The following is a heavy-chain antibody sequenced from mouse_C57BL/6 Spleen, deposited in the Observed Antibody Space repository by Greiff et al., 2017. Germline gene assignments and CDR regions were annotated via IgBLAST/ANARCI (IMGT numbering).Heavy chain of an antibody. CDR3: ARGLGYFDV. D-gene: IGHD2-2*01. CDR1: GYTFTSYW. CDR2: IDPSDSYT. V-gene: IGHV1-69*01. Sequence: QVQLQQPGAELVMPGASVKLSCKASGYTFTSYWMHWVKQRPGQGLEWIGEIDPSDSYTNYNQKFKGKSTLTVDKSSSPAYMQLSSLTSEESAVYYCARGLGYFDVWGTGTTVTVYS. J-gene: IGHJ1*03.